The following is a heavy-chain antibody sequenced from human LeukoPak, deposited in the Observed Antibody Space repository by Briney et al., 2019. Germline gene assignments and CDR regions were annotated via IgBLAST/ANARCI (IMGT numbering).Heavy chain of an antibody. CDR2: IYPNSGGT. V-gene: IGHV1-2*02. CDR3: AKAYSGYDGFDY. CDR1: GYTFTGYY. J-gene: IGHJ4*02. D-gene: IGHD5-12*01. Sequence: APVKVSCKASGYTFTGYYMHWVRQAPGQGLEWMGWIYPNSGGTNYAQKFQGRVTMTRDTSISTVYMELSRLRSDDTAVYYCAKAYSGYDGFDYWGQGTLVTVSS.